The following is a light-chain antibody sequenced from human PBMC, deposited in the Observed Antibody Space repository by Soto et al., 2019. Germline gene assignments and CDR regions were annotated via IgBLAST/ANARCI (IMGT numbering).Light chain of an antibody. Sequence: QSVLTQPPSVSAASGQKVTISCSGTRSNIGAYYLSWYQLLSRAAPTHLISDNERHPSAGPDRFSASKSGRTATPAIAALQTADEAEYYCGTWDTSRSAYVFAAGTKVTVL. V-gene: IGLV1-51*01. J-gene: IGLJ1*01. CDR3: GTWDTSRSAYV. CDR1: RSNIGAYY. CDR2: DNE.